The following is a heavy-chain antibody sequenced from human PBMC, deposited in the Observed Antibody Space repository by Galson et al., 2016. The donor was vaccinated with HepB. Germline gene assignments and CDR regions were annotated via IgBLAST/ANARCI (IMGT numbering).Heavy chain of an antibody. CDR3: ARSPPPATPTAGSLDI. J-gene: IGHJ3*02. CDR2: IWFDGINK. Sequence: SLRLSCATSRLRSKTEARHWVRQAPGKGLEWLAVIWFDGINKFYADSVKGRFTISRDDSKNTVYLQMNSLRVEDTAVYYCARSPPPATPTAGSLDIWGQGTVLTVSS. CDR1: RLRSKTEA. V-gene: IGHV3-33*01.